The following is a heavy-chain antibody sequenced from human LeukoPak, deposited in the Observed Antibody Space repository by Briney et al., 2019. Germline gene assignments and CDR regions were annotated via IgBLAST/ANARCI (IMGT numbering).Heavy chain of an antibody. V-gene: IGHV4-59*01. CDR3: ARSGYWRSNAFDI. CDR2: IYYSGST. Sequence: SETLSLTCTVSGGSISGYYWSWVRQPPGKGLEWIGYIYYSGSTTYNPSLKGRVTISVDTSKNQFSLKLSSVTAADTAVYYCARSGYWRSNAFDIWGQGTMVTVSS. D-gene: IGHD5-18*01. CDR1: GGSISGYY. J-gene: IGHJ3*02.